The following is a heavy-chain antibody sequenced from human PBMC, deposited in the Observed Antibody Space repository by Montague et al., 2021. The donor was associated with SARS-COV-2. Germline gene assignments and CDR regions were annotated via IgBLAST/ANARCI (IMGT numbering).Heavy chain of an antibody. V-gene: IGHV4-39*01. Sequence: SETLSLTCTVSGCSISSSSYYWGWIRQPPGKGLEWIGSIYYSGSTYYNPSLKSRVTISVDTSKNQFSLKLSSVTAADTAVYYCARHGSSGYFDWLGDWSQGTLGTVSS. CDR3: ARHGSSGYFDWLGD. CDR2: IYYSGST. CDR1: GCSISSSSYY. D-gene: IGHD3-9*01. J-gene: IGHJ4*02.